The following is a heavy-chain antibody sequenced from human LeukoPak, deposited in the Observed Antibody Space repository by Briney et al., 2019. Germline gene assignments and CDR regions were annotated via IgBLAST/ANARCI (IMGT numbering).Heavy chain of an antibody. D-gene: IGHD5-24*01. CDR1: GFTFSSYE. CDR3: ARARWLQILGAFDI. Sequence: PGGSLRLSCAASGFTFSSYEMNWVRQAPGKGLEWVSYISSSGSTIYYADSVKGRFTISRDSAKNSLYLQMNSLRAEDTAVYYCARARWLQILGAFDIWGQGTMVTVSS. J-gene: IGHJ3*02. V-gene: IGHV3-48*03. CDR2: ISSSGSTI.